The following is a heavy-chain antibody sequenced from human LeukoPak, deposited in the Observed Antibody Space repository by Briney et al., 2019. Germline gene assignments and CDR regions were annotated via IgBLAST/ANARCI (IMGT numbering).Heavy chain of an antibody. V-gene: IGHV3-74*01. Sequence: GGSLRLSCAASGFTFSSYWMHWVRQAPGKGLVWVSRINSDGSSTSYADSVKGRFTISRDNAKNTLYLQMNSLRAEDTAVYYCALISGSDLSVYFDYWDQGTLVTVSS. D-gene: IGHD2-21*02. CDR3: ALISGSDLSVYFDY. CDR2: INSDGSST. CDR1: GFTFSSYW. J-gene: IGHJ4*02.